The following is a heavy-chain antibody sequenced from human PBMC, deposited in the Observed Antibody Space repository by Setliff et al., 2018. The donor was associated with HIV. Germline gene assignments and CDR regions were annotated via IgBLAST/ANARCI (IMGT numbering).Heavy chain of an antibody. Sequence: PSETLSLTCTVSGDSISSYYWNWIRQPPGKALEWIGYIYYGSTHYNPSFEGRATISVDTSKNQFSLKLRSVTAADTAMYYCARRRCSAASCPDNSWNWLGPWGQGTLVTVSS. J-gene: IGHJ5*02. V-gene: IGHV4-59*08. CDR2: IYYGST. D-gene: IGHD2-15*01. CDR1: GDSISSYY. CDR3: ARRRCSAASCPDNSWNWLGP.